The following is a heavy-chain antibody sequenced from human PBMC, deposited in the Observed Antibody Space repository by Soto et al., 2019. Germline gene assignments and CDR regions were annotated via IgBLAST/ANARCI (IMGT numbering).Heavy chain of an antibody. Sequence: SETLSLTCTVSGGSISSGGYYWSWIRQHPGKGLEWIGYIYYSGSTYYNPSLKSRVTISVDTSKNQFSLKLSSVTAADTAVYYCARDVPHYDILTGYSSPTLNWFDPWGQGTLVTVSS. CDR2: IYYSGST. D-gene: IGHD3-9*01. V-gene: IGHV4-31*03. J-gene: IGHJ5*02. CDR3: ARDVPHYDILTGYSSPTLNWFDP. CDR1: GGSISSGGYY.